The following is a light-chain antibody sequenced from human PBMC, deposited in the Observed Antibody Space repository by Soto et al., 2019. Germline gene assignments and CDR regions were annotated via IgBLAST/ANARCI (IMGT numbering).Light chain of an antibody. V-gene: IGKV3-15*01. J-gene: IGKJ5*01. Sequence: EIVMTQSPATLSVSPGERATLSCRASQSVSSNLAWYQQKPGQAPRLLIYGASTRATGIPARFSGSGSGTEFTLTISSLQSEDFAVYYCQQCNNGITFGQGTRLEIK. CDR1: QSVSSN. CDR3: QQCNNGIT. CDR2: GAS.